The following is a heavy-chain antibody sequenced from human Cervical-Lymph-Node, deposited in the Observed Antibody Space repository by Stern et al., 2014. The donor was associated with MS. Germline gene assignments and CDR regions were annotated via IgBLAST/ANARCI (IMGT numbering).Heavy chain of an antibody. CDR3: ARDRRFLEKLFNIYGEYYHGMDV. CDR1: GYTFTRYG. J-gene: IGHJ6*02. Sequence: QDQLVQSGGEVKKPGASVKVSCKASGYTFTRYGISWVRQAPGQGLEWMGWISAHDGSTNYAQKHQDRVTMTTDTSTSTAYMELRSLRSDDTAAYFCARDRRFLEKLFNIYGEYYHGMDVWGQGTTVTVSS. CDR2: ISAHDGST. V-gene: IGHV1-18*04. D-gene: IGHD3-3*01.